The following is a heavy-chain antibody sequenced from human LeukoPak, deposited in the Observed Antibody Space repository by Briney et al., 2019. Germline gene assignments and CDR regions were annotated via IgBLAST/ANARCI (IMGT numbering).Heavy chain of an antibody. D-gene: IGHD2-15*01. V-gene: IGHV5-51*01. J-gene: IGHJ4*02. CDR3: ARRKYCSGGSCSYFDY. CDR2: IYPGGSDT. CDR1: GYSFTSYW. Sequence: GESLKISCKGSGYSFTSYWIGWVRQMPGKGLEWMGIIYPGGSDTRYSPSFQGQVTISADKSISTAYLQWSSLKASDTAMYYCARRKYCSGGSCSYFDYWGQGTLVTVSS.